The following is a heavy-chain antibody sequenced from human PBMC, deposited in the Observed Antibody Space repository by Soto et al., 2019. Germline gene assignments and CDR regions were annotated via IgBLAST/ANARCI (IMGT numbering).Heavy chain of an antibody. D-gene: IGHD6-19*01. CDR2: IDYSGRV. CDR3: AITPGIEVAGPDD. J-gene: IGHJ4*02. CDR1: GGSIGGSAYH. Sequence: ASETLSLTCTVSGGSIGGSAYHWGWIRQPPGSGLEWIGSIDYSGRVYYSASLLGRVTILVDTSTNRFSLSLDSVTAADTAVYYCAITPGIEVAGPDDWGQGALVTVSS. V-gene: IGHV4-39*02.